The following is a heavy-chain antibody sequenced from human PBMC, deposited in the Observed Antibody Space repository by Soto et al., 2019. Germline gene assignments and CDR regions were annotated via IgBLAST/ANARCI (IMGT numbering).Heavy chain of an antibody. CDR3: VRVEMYAGEFPPNFDR. CDR2: IYYTGNT. V-gene: IGHV4-39*01. J-gene: IGHJ4*02. D-gene: IGHD2-8*01. CDR1: GDSLRSSYHC. Sequence: SETLSLTCTVSGDSLRSSYHCWGWIRQSPGKGLEWIGSIYYTGNTYYHPSLKSRVSISVDMATNEISLRLRAESVADTAVYYCVRVEMYAGEFPPNFDRWGQGALVTVSS.